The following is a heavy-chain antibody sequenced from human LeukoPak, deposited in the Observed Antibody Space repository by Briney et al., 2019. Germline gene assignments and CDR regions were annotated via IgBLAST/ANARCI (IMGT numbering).Heavy chain of an antibody. Sequence: SETLSLTCTVSGGSISSYYWRWIRQPAGKGLEWIGRIYTSGSTNYNPSLKSRVTMSVDTSKNQFSLKLSSVTAADTAVYYCARGADSSGYQLPFDYWGQGTLVTVSS. CDR2: IYTSGST. D-gene: IGHD3-22*01. CDR1: GGSISSYY. CDR3: ARGADSSGYQLPFDY. V-gene: IGHV4-4*07. J-gene: IGHJ4*02.